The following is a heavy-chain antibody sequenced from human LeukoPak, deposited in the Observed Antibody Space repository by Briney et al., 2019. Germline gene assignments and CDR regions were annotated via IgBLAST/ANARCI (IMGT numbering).Heavy chain of an antibody. V-gene: IGHV4-31*03. CDR3: ARGTSWSLSVYIDY. CDR2: IYYSGST. CDR1: GDSITTGRHY. D-gene: IGHD4-23*01. Sequence: SETLSLTCTVSGDSITTGRHYWSWIRQHPGKGLEWIGYIYYSGSTDYNPSLKSRLSISEDTSKNQFSLKLSSVTAADTAVYYCARGTSWSLSVYIDYWGQGTLVTVSS. J-gene: IGHJ4*02.